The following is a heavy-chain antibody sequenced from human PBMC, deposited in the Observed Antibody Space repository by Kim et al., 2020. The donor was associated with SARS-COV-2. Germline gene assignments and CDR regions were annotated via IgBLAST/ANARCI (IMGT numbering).Heavy chain of an antibody. J-gene: IGHJ4*02. CDR2: ISSSSSYI. Sequence: GGSLRLSCAASGFTFSSYSMNWVRQAPGKGLEWVSSISSSSSYIYYADSVKGRFTISRDNAKNSLYLQMNSLRAEDTAVYYCAREGSSSWYRDFDYWGQGTLVTVSS. CDR3: AREGSSSWYRDFDY. CDR1: GFTFSSYS. V-gene: IGHV3-21*01. D-gene: IGHD6-13*01.